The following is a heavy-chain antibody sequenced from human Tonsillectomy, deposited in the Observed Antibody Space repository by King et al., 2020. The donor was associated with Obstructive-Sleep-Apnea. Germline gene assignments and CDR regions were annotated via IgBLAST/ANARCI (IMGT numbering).Heavy chain of an antibody. J-gene: IGHJ3*02. Sequence: VQLVESGGGLVQPGGSLRLSCAASGFTFSSYWMSWVRQAPGKGLEWVANIKQDGSEKYYVDSVKGRFTISRDNAKNSLYLQMNSLRAEDTAVYYCASQGYYGDYVDAFDIWGQGTMVTVSS. D-gene: IGHD4-17*01. CDR3: ASQGYYGDYVDAFDI. V-gene: IGHV3-7*03. CDR1: GFTFSSYW. CDR2: IKQDGSEK.